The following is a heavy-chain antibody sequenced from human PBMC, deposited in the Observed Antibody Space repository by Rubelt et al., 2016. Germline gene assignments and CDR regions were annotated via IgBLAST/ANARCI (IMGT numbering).Heavy chain of an antibody. Sequence: VQQVESGGGVVQPGGSLQPSCAGSGFTFSDSAIHWVRQAQGKGLEWVPTINSASAIYYAHSAKGRYTNSRDNAKNTLKLRMNGLKNRETAVYYCARVITSGCWYEDYWGQGTLVTVSS. D-gene: IGHD6-19*01. V-gene: IGHV3-69-1*01. CDR1: GFTFSDSA. J-gene: IGHJ4*02. CDR3: ARVITSGCWYEDY. CDR2: INSASAI.